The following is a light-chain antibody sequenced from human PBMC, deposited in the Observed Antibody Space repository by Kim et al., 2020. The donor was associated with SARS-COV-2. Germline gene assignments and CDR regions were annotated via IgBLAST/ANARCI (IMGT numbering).Light chain of an antibody. Sequence: SVSPGERATLSCMTSQSVGSDLAWYQLKPGQAPRLLIYDASTRATGIPARFSGSGSGTEFTLTISSLQSEDFAVYYCQQYNNWRTFGQGTKVDIK. CDR1: QSVGSD. V-gene: IGKV3-15*01. J-gene: IGKJ1*01. CDR2: DAS. CDR3: QQYNNWRT.